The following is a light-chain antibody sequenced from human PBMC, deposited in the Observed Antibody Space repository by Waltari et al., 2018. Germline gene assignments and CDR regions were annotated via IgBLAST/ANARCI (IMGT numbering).Light chain of an antibody. CDR1: SSDVGGSNY. CDR2: YVS. CDR3: SSYTSSSTYVV. V-gene: IGLV2-14*01. J-gene: IGLJ2*01. Sequence: QSALTQPASVSGSPGQSITISCTGTSSDVGGSNYVSCYQQHPGKAPKLRIYYVSKRPSGVSNRFSGSKSGNTASLTISGLQAEDEADYYCSSYTSSSTYVVFGGGTKLTVL.